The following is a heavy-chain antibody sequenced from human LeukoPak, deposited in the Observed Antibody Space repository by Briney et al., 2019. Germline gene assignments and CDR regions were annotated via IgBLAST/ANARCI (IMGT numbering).Heavy chain of an antibody. Sequence: ASVKVSCKASGYTFTSYDINWVRQAAGQGLEWMGWINPTTGTTDYAQKFQGRVTVTRDTSISTAYMDLSSLRSDDTAVYYCARGRGGGHFDYWGQGTLVTVSS. V-gene: IGHV1-8*01. CDR2: INPTTGTT. CDR3: ARGRGGGHFDY. J-gene: IGHJ4*02. CDR1: GYTFTSYD. D-gene: IGHD3-10*01.